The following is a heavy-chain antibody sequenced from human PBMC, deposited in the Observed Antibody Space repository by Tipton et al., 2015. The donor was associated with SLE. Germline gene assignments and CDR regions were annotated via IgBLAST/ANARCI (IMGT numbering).Heavy chain of an antibody. J-gene: IGHJ4*02. CDR3: AREDASYPRGLDF. CDR1: GGSISSYV. Sequence: TLSLTCTVSGGSISSYVWTWIRQPPGKGLEWIGYIYDSGSTNYNPSLKSRVTISVDTSKNQFSLNLSAVTAADTAVYYCAREDASYPRGLDFWGQGTLVTVSS. V-gene: IGHV4-59*01. D-gene: IGHD1-26*01. CDR2: IYDSGST.